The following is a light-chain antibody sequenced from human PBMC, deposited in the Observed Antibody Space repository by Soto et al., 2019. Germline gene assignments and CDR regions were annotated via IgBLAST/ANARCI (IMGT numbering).Light chain of an antibody. CDR1: QSVSSSY. CDR2: GAS. J-gene: IGKJ4*01. V-gene: IGKV3-20*01. CDR3: QQYGSSPLT. Sequence: EIVLTQSPGTLSLSPGERATLSCRASQSVSSSYLAWYQQKPGQAPRLLIYGASSRATGIPDRFSGSGSVTDFTPSISRLEPEDFAVYYCQQYGSSPLTFGGGTKVEIK.